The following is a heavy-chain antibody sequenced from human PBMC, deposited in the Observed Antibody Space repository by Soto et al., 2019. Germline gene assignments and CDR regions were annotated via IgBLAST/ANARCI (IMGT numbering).Heavy chain of an antibody. Sequence: QVQLVQSGAEVKKPGSSVKVSSKASGVTFSRQDMRWVRQAPGQGLEWMGGIIPIFGTPQYAEKFQDRVTITADESMSTAYMELSSLTSEDTAVYYCATNEGRDGYSFDYWGQGTLVTVSS. V-gene: IGHV1-69*01. J-gene: IGHJ4*02. CDR2: IIPIFGTP. D-gene: IGHD5-12*01. CDR1: GVTFSRQD. CDR3: ATNEGRDGYSFDY.